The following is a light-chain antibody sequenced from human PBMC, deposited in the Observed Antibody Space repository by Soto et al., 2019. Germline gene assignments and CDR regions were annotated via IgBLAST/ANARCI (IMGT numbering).Light chain of an antibody. Sequence: EVVLTQSLGTLSLSPGERATLSCRASQSVDSSTLAWYQQKPGQAPRLLISGASKRATGTPDGFSGSGSGTDFPLTISRLEPEDFAVYYCQHVDDSFTFGGGTKVEIK. J-gene: IGKJ4*01. CDR1: QSVDSST. CDR2: GAS. CDR3: QHVDDSFT. V-gene: IGKV3-20*01.